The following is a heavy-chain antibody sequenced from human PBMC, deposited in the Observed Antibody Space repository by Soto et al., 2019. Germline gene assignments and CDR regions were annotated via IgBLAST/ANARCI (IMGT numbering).Heavy chain of an antibody. Sequence: GGSLRLSCAASGFTFSSYAMSWVRQAPGKGLEWVSAISGSGGSTYYADSVKGRFTISRDNSKNTLYLQMNSLRAEDTAVYYCAKDTYKRITIFGVVIWTNWFDPWGQGTLVTVSS. CDR1: GFTFSSYA. V-gene: IGHV3-23*01. D-gene: IGHD3-3*01. CDR3: AKDTYKRITIFGVVIWTNWFDP. J-gene: IGHJ5*02. CDR2: ISGSGGST.